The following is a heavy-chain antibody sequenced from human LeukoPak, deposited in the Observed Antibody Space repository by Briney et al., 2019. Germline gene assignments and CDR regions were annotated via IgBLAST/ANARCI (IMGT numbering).Heavy chain of an antibody. Sequence: GGSLRLSCAASGFTLSTYNMKWVRQAPRKGLEWVSSISTSSSYIYYADSVKGRFTISRDNARTSLYLQMNGLRAEDTAVYYCAELGITMIGGVWGKGTTVTISS. J-gene: IGHJ6*04. D-gene: IGHD3-10*02. V-gene: IGHV3-21*01. CDR3: AELGITMIGGV. CDR1: GFTLSTYN. CDR2: ISTSSSYI.